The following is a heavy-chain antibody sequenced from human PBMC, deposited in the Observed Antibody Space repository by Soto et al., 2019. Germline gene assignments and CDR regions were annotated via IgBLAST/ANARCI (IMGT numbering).Heavy chain of an antibody. J-gene: IGHJ5*02. V-gene: IGHV1-18*01. Sequence: QVQLLQSGAEVKKPGASVKVSCKASGYTFTSYGISWVRQAPGQGLEWLGWISAYNGNTNYAQKLQGRVNMTTDTSTSTAYMELRSLRSDDTAVYYCARDPGYCSGGSCYGGFDPWGQGTLVTVSS. D-gene: IGHD2-15*01. CDR2: ISAYNGNT. CDR3: ARDPGYCSGGSCYGGFDP. CDR1: GYTFTSYG.